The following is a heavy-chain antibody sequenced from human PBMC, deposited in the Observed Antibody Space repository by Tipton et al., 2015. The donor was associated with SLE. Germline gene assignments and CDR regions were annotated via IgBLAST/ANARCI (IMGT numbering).Heavy chain of an antibody. CDR2: INHSGST. CDR3: ARAGGVSDAFDI. CDR1: GGSFSGYY. V-gene: IGHV4-34*01. D-gene: IGHD3-10*01. J-gene: IGHJ3*02. Sequence: TLSLTCAVYGGSFSGYYWSWIRQPPGKGLEWIGEINHSGSTNYNPSLKSRVTISVDTSKNQFSLKLSSVTAADTAVYYCARAGGVSDAFDIWGQGTMVTVSS.